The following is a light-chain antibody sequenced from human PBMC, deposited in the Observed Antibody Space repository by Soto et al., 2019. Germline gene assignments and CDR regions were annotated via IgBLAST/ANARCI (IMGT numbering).Light chain of an antibody. CDR2: DAS. CDR1: QSVSSSY. J-gene: IGKJ1*01. Sequence: ENVLTQSPGTLSLSPGERATLSCRASQSVSSSYLAWYQQKPGQPPSLLIFDASNRATGIPDRFSGSGSGTDFTLTISILEPEDFAVYYCQQYGSSPPSWTFGQGTKVEIK. CDR3: QQYGSSPPSWT. V-gene: IGKV3-20*01.